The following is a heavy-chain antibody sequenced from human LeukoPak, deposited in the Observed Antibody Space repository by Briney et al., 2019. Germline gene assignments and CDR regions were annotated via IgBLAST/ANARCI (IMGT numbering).Heavy chain of an antibody. CDR1: GFTFSSYG. J-gene: IGHJ4*02. D-gene: IGHD3-22*01. CDR3: ARDNYYDSSGYYYPDY. V-gene: IGHV3-33*01. CDR2: IWYDGSNK. Sequence: PGRSLRLSCAASGFTFSSYGMHWVRQAPGKGLEWVAVIWYDGSNKYYADSVKGRFTISRDNSKNTLYLQMNSLRAEDTAVYYCARDNYYDSSGYYYPDYWGQGTLVTVPS.